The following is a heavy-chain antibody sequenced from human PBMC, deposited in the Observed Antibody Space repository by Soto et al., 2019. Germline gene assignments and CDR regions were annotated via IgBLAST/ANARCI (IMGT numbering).Heavy chain of an antibody. J-gene: IGHJ5*02. Sequence: ETLSLTCSVSGDSINSDKYYWGWIRQPPGKGLEWIGSIYFRGITYYNPSLQTRVTISLDTSKSQFSLKLSSVTAADTAVYYCARLLTATLRFDPWGQGTLVTVSS. D-gene: IGHD5-12*01. V-gene: IGHV4-39*01. CDR1: GDSINSDKYY. CDR3: ARLLTATLRFDP. CDR2: IYFRGIT.